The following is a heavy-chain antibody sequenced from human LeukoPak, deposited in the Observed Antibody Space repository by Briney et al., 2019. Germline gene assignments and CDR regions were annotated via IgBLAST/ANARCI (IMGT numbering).Heavy chain of an antibody. J-gene: IGHJ4*02. CDR1: GFTFSSYG. D-gene: IGHD4-23*01. Sequence: GGSLRLSCAASGFTFSSYGMHWVRQAPGKGLEWVAVISYDGSNKYYADSVKGRFTISRDNSKNTLYLQMNSLRAEDTAVYYCARDGNRSAYFDYWGQGTLVTVSS. CDR3: ARDGNRSAYFDY. V-gene: IGHV3-30*03. CDR2: ISYDGSNK.